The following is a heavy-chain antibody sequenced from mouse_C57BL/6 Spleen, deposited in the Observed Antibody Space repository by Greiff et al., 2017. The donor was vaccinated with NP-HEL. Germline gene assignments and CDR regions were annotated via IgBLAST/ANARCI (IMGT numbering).Heavy chain of an antibody. V-gene: IGHV14-2*01. CDR3: ARLGYDGYPFDY. Sequence: VQLQQSGAELVKPGASVKLSCTASGFNIKDYYMHWVKQRTEQGLEWIGRIDPEDGETKSAPKFQGKATITADTSSNTAYLHLSSLTSEDTAVYYCARLGYDGYPFDYWGQGTTLTVSS. CDR1: GFNIKDYY. D-gene: IGHD2-3*01. CDR2: IDPEDGET. J-gene: IGHJ2*01.